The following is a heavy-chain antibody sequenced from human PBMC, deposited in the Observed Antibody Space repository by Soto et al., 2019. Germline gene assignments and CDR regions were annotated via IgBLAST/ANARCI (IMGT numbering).Heavy chain of an antibody. CDR1: GASISNYY. CDR2: IYASGTT. D-gene: IGHD1-1*01. CDR3: ARESRSELGTVEY. V-gene: IGHV4-4*07. J-gene: IGHJ4*02. Sequence: LSLTCTVSGASISNYYWSWIRQPAGKGLECLGRIYASGTTTYNPSLRSRVTMSVDTSKNQFSLNLNSVTAADTAVYYCARESRSELGTVEYWGQGTLVTVSS.